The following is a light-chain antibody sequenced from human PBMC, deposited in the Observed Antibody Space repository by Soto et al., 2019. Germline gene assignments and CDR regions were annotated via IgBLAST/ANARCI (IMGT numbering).Light chain of an antibody. CDR3: QQSHSTPLT. Sequence: DIQMTQSPSSLSASVGDRATITCRTSQGISTYLNWYQQKPGKAPKLLIYAASSLQSGVPSRFSGSGSGTDFTLTISSLQPEDFATYYCQQSHSTPLTFGQGTRLEIK. J-gene: IGKJ5*01. V-gene: IGKV1-39*01. CDR2: AAS. CDR1: QGISTY.